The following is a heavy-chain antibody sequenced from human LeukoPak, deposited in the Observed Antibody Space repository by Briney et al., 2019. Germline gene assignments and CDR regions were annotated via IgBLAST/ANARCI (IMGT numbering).Heavy chain of an antibody. Sequence: GGSLRLSCAASGFTFSSFWMSWVRQAQGEGLEWVANIKQDGSEKYYVYSVKGRFTISRDNAKNSLYLQMNSLRAEDTAVYYCARASTFDYWGQGTLVTVSS. CDR1: GFTFSSFW. V-gene: IGHV3-7*01. CDR2: IKQDGSEK. CDR3: ARASTFDY. D-gene: IGHD2-2*01. J-gene: IGHJ4*02.